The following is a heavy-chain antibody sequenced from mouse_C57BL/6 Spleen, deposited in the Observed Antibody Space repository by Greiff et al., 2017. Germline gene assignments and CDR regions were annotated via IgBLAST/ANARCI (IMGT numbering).Heavy chain of an antibody. J-gene: IGHJ2*01. D-gene: IGHD2-4*01. V-gene: IGHV1-59*01. CDR2: IDPSDSYT. CDR1: GYTFTSYW. CDR3: ARSRDYLYYFGY. Sequence: VQLQQPGAELVRPGTSAKLSCKASGYTFTSYWMHWVKQRPGQGLEWIGVIDPSDSYTNYNQKFKGKATLTVDTSSSTAYMQLSSLTSEDSAVYYCARSRDYLYYFGYWGQGTTLTVSS.